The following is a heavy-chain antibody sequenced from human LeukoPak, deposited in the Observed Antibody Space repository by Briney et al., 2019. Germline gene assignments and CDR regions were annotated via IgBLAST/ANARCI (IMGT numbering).Heavy chain of an antibody. CDR2: INPNSGGT. J-gene: IGHJ4*02. CDR1: GYTFTSYG. CDR3: ARGVLGISSSWYDY. V-gene: IGHV1-2*02. D-gene: IGHD6-13*01. Sequence: ASVKVSCKASGYTFTSYGISWVRQAPGQGLEWMGWINPNSGGTNYAQKFQGRVTMTRDTSISTAYMELSRLRSDDTAVYYCARGVLGISSSWYDYWGQGTLVTVSS.